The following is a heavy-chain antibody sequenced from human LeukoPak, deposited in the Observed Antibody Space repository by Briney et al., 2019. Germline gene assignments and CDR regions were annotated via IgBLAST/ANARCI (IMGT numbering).Heavy chain of an antibody. CDR1: GFTFSDYY. D-gene: IGHD3-22*01. CDR2: ISSGGSTI. Sequence: GGSLRLSCAASGFTFSDYYMSWIRQAPGKGLEWVSYISSGGSTIYYADSVKGRFTISRDNAKNSLYLQMNSLRAEDTAVYYCAREYYYDSSGYVRYWGQGTLVTVSS. V-gene: IGHV3-11*01. J-gene: IGHJ4*02. CDR3: AREYYYDSSGYVRY.